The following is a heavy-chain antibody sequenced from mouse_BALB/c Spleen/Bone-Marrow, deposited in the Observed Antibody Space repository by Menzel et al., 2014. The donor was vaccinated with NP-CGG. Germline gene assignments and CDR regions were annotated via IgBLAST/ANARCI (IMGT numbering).Heavy chain of an antibody. CDR2: LWSDGST. V-gene: IGHV2-6-1*01. D-gene: IGHD2-1*01. J-gene: IGHJ4*01. CDR3: ARNGNFYAMDY. CDR1: GFSLTSYG. Sequence: VQRVESGPGLVAPSQSLSITCTISGFSLTSYGVHWVRQPPGKGLEWLVGLWSDGSTTYNSALKSRLSITKDNSKSQVFLKMNSLQTDDTAMYYCARNGNFYAMDYWGQGTSVTVSS.